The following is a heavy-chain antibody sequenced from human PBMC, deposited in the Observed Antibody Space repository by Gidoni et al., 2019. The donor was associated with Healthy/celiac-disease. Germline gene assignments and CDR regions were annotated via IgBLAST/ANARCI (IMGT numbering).Heavy chain of an antibody. Sequence: QVQLQESGPGLVKPSQTLSLTCTFSGGSISSGGYYWSWIRQHPGKGLEWIGYIYYSGSTYYNPSLKSRVTISVDTSKNQFSLKLSSVTAADTAVYYCAGHSHDYDILTGYYKWWFDPWGQGTLVTVSS. D-gene: IGHD3-9*01. V-gene: IGHV4-31*03. CDR3: AGHSHDYDILTGYYKWWFDP. CDR2: IYYSGST. J-gene: IGHJ5*02. CDR1: GGSISSGGYY.